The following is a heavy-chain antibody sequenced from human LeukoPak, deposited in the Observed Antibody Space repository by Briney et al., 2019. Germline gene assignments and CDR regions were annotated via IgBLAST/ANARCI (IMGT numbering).Heavy chain of an antibody. CDR3: AGDWVPGYDYVASFNY. V-gene: IGHV3-23*01. Sequence: GGSLRLSCAASGFTFSSYAMSWVRQAPGKGLEWVSAISGSGGSTYYADSVKGRFTISRDNSKNTLYLQVNSLRTEDTAVFYCAGDWVPGYDYVASFNYGGQGPL. J-gene: IGHJ4*02. D-gene: IGHD3-10*02. CDR2: ISGSGGST. CDR1: GFTFSSYA.